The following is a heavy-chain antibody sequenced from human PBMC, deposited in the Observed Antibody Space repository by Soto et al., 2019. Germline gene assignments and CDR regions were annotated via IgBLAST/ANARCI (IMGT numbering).Heavy chain of an antibody. CDR2: ISSDGNNK. CDR1: GFTYSTYT. J-gene: IGHJ5*02. V-gene: IGHV3-30*18. D-gene: IGHD4-17*01. CDR3: AKDLLPNTVTTCGS. Sequence: GGSLRLSCAASGFTYSTYTMHWVRQAPGKGLEWVAVISSDGNNKYYADSVKGRFTISRDNFKNTLYLQMSSLRADDTAVYYCAKDLLPNTVTTCGSWGQGTLVTVSS.